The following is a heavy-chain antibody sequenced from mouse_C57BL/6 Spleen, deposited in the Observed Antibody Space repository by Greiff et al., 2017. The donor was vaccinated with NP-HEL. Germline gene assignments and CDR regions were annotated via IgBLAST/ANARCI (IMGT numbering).Heavy chain of an antibody. V-gene: IGHV1-15*01. CDR3: TRDYGSSYAMDY. D-gene: IGHD1-1*01. J-gene: IGHJ4*01. Sequence: QVQLQQSGAELVRPGASVTLSCKASGYTFTDYDMHWVKQTPVHGLEWIGAIDPETGGTAYNQKFKGKAILTADKSSSTAYMELRSLTSEDSAVYYCTRDYGSSYAMDYWGQGTSVTVSS. CDR1: GYTFTDYD. CDR2: IDPETGGT.